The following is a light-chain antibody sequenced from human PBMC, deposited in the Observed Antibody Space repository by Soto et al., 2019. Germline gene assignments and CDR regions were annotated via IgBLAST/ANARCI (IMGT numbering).Light chain of an antibody. CDR1: QSVSSSF. CDR3: QQYDNSPWT. J-gene: IGKJ1*01. Sequence: EIVLTQSPGTLSLSPGERATLSCRASQSVSSSFLAWYQQKPGQAPRLLIYGASSRATGIPDRFSGSGSGTDFTLTISRLEPEDFAVYYCQQYDNSPWTFGQGTKVEIE. CDR2: GAS. V-gene: IGKV3-20*01.